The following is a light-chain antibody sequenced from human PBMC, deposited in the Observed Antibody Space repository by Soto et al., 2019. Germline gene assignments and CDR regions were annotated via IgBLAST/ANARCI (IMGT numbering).Light chain of an antibody. CDR2: DVS. J-gene: IGLJ1*01. CDR3: CSYTTSNTRQIV. Sequence: SLLTQPASLSGAPGQSITLSCTGTRSEVCGYNYVSWYQQHPGKAPKFMIYDVSNRPSGVSNRFSGSKSGNTASLTISGLQAEDEADYYCCSYTTSNTRQIVFGTGTKDTVL. CDR1: RSEVCGYNY. V-gene: IGLV2-14*01.